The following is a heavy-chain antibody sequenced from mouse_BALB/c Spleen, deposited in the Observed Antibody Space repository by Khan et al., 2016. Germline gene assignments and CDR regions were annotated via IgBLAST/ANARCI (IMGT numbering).Heavy chain of an antibody. V-gene: IGHV5-9-3*01. J-gene: IGHJ4*01. CDR1: GFTFSSYA. CDR3: ARLDYDYDVGAMDY. Sequence: EVELVESGGGLVKPGGSLKLSCAASGFTFSSYAMSWVRQIPEKRLEWVATISSGGSYTFYPDSVKGRFTISRDNAKNTLYLQMSSLRSEDTAMYYCARLDYDYDVGAMDYWGQGTSVTVSS. CDR2: ISSGGSYT. D-gene: IGHD2-4*01.